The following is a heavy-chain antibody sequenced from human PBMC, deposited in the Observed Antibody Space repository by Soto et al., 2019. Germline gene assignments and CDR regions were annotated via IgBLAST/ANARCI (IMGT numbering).Heavy chain of an antibody. Sequence: PSETLSLTGTVSGGSIRVTDYFWGWIRQPPGKALEWIASIYHSGSTYYNPSLKSRVTMSVDTYNNQFALTLNSVTAEDTAVYFCARDSGWFDPWGQGTLVTVS. CDR1: GGSIRVTDYF. V-gene: IGHV4-39*01. CDR2: IYHSGST. CDR3: ARDSGWFDP. J-gene: IGHJ5*02. D-gene: IGHD7-27*01.